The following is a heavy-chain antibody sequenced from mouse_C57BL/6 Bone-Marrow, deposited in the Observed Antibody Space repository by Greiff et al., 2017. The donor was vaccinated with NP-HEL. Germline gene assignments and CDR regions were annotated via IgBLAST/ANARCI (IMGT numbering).Heavy chain of an antibody. CDR2: IDPSDSYT. CDR3: ARGRLPLAY. V-gene: IGHV1-69*01. CDR1: GYTFTSYW. J-gene: IGHJ3*01. D-gene: IGHD2-2*01. Sequence: QVQLQQPGAELVMPGASVKLSCKASGYTFTSYWMHWVKQRPGQGLEWIGEIDPSDSYTNYNQKFKGKSTLTVDKSSSTAYMQLSSLTSEDSAVYYCARGRLPLAYWGQGTRVTVSA.